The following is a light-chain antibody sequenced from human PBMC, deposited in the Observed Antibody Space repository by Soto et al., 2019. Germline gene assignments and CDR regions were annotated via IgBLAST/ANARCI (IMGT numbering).Light chain of an antibody. CDR1: TGPVTSGHW. CDR2: DTS. V-gene: IGLV7-46*01. CDR3: FLSYSGARPVG. Sequence: QAVVTQEPSLTVSPGGTVTLTCDSSTGPVTSGHWPYWLQQKPGQAPRTLIYDTSKKHSWTPARFSGSLLGGKAALTLSGEQHQDEADYYCFLSYSGARPVGFGGGTKVTV. J-gene: IGLJ2*01.